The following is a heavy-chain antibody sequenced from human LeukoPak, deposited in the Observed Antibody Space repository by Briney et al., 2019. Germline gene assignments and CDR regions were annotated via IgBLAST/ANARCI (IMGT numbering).Heavy chain of an antibody. CDR2: ISSSSSYI. CDR1: GFTFSSYA. J-gene: IGHJ3*02. D-gene: IGHD5-18*01. V-gene: IGHV3-21*01. Sequence: GGSLRLSCAASGFTFSSYAMHWVRQAPGKGLEWVSSISSSSSYIYYADSVKGRFTISRDNAKNSLYLQMNSLRAEDTAVYYCARRGYSYHDAFDIWGQGTMVTVSS. CDR3: ARRGYSYHDAFDI.